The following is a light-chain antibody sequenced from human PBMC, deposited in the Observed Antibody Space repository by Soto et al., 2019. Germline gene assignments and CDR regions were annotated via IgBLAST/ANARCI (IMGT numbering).Light chain of an antibody. CDR2: DAS. CDR1: QSVRSN. Sequence: EIVMTQSPATLSVSPGQRASLSCRASQSVRSNLAWYQQRPGQAPRLLIYDASTRATDIPARFSGSGSGTDFTLTISSLQYEDFAVYYCQHNNNWPTFGLGTKVDNK. J-gene: IGKJ1*01. CDR3: QHNNNWPT. V-gene: IGKV3-15*01.